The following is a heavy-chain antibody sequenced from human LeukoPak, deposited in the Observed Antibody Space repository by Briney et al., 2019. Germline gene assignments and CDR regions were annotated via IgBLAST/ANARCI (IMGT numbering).Heavy chain of an antibody. D-gene: IGHD3-3*01. CDR2: INPDGSTT. J-gene: IGHJ4*02. V-gene: IGHV3-74*01. CDR1: GFTFSAYW. CDR3: TKDTYGYEDY. Sequence: GGSLRLSCAASGFTFSAYWMHWVRHAPGEGLMWVSRINPDGSTTNYADSVKGRFTISRDNAKNTLNLQMNSLRAEDTAVYFCTKDTYGYEDYWGQGTLVTVSS.